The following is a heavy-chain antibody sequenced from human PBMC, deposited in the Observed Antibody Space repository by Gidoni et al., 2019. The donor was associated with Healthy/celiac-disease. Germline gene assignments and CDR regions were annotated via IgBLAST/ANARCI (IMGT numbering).Heavy chain of an antibody. CDR2: IYYSGST. J-gene: IGHJ6*02. D-gene: IGHD2-21*02. Sequence: QVQLQESGPGLVKPSETLSLTCTVSGGSVSSGSYYWSWIRQPPGKGLEWIGYIYYSGSTNYNPSLKSRVTISVDTSKNQFSLKLSSVTAADTAVYYCARVAVTRHYGMDVWGQGTTVTVSS. V-gene: IGHV4-61*01. CDR3: ARVAVTRHYGMDV. CDR1: GGSVSSGSYY.